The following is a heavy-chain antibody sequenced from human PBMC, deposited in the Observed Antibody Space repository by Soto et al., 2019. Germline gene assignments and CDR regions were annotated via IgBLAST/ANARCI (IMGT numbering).Heavy chain of an antibody. J-gene: IGHJ6*02. D-gene: IGHD6-19*01. CDR3: ARGEGVAVAGTYYYYGMDV. CDR2: VIPIFGTA. Sequence: QVQLVQSGAEVKKPGSSVKVSCKASGGTFSSYAISWVRQAPGQGLEWMGGVIPIFGTANYAQKFQGRVTITADESTSTAYMELSSLRSEDTAVYYCARGEGVAVAGTYYYYGMDVWGQGTTVTVSS. V-gene: IGHV1-69*01. CDR1: GGTFSSYA.